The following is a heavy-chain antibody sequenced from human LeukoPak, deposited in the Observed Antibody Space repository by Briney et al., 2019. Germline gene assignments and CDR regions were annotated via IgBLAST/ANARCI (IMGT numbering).Heavy chain of an antibody. V-gene: IGHV3-9*01. Sequence: GGSLRLSCAASGFTFSRYAMHWVRQAPGKGLEWVSGISWNSGSIGYADSVKGRFTISRDNAKNPLYLQMNSLRAEDTALYYCAKGYGSGISYGMDVWGQGTTVTVSS. D-gene: IGHD3-10*01. J-gene: IGHJ6*02. CDR1: GFTFSRYA. CDR3: AKGYGSGISYGMDV. CDR2: ISWNSGSI.